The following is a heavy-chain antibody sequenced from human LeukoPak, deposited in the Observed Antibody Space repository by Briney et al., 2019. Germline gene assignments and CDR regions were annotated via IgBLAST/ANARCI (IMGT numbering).Heavy chain of an antibody. CDR2: INHSGST. J-gene: IGHJ6*02. V-gene: IGHV4-34*01. CDR1: GGSFSGYY. D-gene: IGHD2-2*01. CDR3: TSRTYYYGMDV. Sequence: SETLSLTCAVYGGSFSGYYWSWIRQPPGKGLEWIGEINHSGSTNYNPSLKSRATISVDTSKNQFSPKLSSVTAADTAVYYCTSRTYYYGMDVWGQGTTVTVSS.